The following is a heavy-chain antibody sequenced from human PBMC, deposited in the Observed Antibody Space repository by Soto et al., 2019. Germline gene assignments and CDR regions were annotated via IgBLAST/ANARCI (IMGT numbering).Heavy chain of an antibody. CDR1: GGTFSSYT. CDR2: IIPILGIA. CDR3: ARLPGIVRMDV. D-gene: IGHD1-26*01. J-gene: IGHJ6*02. Sequence: QVQLVQSGAEVKKPGSSVKVSCKASGGTFSSYTISWVRQAPGQGLEWMGRIIPILGIANYAQKFQGRVTITADKSTSTAYKELSSLRSEETAVYYCARLPGIVRMDVWGQGTTVTVSS. V-gene: IGHV1-69*02.